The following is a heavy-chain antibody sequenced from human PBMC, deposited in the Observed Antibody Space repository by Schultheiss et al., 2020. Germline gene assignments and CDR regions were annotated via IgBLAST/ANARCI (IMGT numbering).Heavy chain of an antibody. V-gene: IGHV4-39*01. J-gene: IGHJ4*02. CDR1: GGSISSSSYY. Sequence: SETLSLTCTVSGGSISSSSYYWGWIRQPPGKGLEWIGSIYYSGNTYYNSSLKSRVTISVDTSKKQFSLKVSSVTAADTAVYYCARHGHSGGFDYWGQGNLVTVSS. CDR3: ARHGHSGGFDY. D-gene: IGHD3-10*01. CDR2: IYYSGNT.